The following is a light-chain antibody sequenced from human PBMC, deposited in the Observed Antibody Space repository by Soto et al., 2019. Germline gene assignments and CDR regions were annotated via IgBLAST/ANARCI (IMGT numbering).Light chain of an antibody. Sequence: EIVLTQSPGTLSLSPGERATLSCRASQTVSSSFLAWYQQTPGQAPRLLIYAASSRATGIPDRFSGSGSGTDFTLTISRLEPEDFAVYYCQQYGNSPQTFGQGTMVDI. CDR1: QTVSSSF. CDR2: AAS. CDR3: QQYGNSPQT. V-gene: IGKV3-20*01. J-gene: IGKJ1*01.